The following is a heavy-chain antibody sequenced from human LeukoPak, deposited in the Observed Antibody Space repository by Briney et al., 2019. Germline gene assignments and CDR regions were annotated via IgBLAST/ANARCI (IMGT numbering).Heavy chain of an antibody. CDR2: IYYSGST. Sequence: SETLSLTCTVSGGSISSGGNYWSWIRQHPGKGLEWIGYIYYSGSTYYNPSLKSRVTISVDTSKNQFSLKVSSVNAADTAVYYCALLWFGESPQPQYYYYGMDVWGQGTTVTVSS. D-gene: IGHD3-10*01. V-gene: IGHV4-31*03. CDR1: GGSISSGGNY. CDR3: ALLWFGESPQPQYYYYGMDV. J-gene: IGHJ6*02.